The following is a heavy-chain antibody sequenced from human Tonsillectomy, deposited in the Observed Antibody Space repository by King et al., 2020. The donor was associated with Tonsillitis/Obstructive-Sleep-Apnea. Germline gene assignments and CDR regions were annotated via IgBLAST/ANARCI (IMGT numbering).Heavy chain of an antibody. CDR1: GFTFSNYA. Sequence: VQLVESGGGLVQPGGSLRLSCAASGFTFSNYAMSWVRQAPGKGLEWVSGISGSGSSTYYADSVKGRFTISRDNSKNTLYLQMNSLRAEDTAVYYCAKRLGVVVVLAVTAFASWARGPLLTVSS. J-gene: IGHJ4*02. V-gene: IGHV3-23*04. CDR3: AKRLGVVVVLAVTAFAS. CDR2: ISGSGSST. D-gene: IGHD2-15*01.